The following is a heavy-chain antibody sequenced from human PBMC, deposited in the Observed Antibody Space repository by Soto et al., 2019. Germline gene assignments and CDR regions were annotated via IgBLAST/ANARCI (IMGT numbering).Heavy chain of an antibody. J-gene: IGHJ6*02. CDR1: GGTYSSYA. D-gene: IGHD3-16*01. CDR2: IIPIFGTA. Sequence: PVKVSCKASGGTYSSYAISWVRQARGQGLEWMGGIIPIFGTANYAQKFQGRVTITADESTSTAYMDLSSLKSEDTAVHYCARAPLRWGELGHMDVWGQGNTVTVSS. V-gene: IGHV1-69*13. CDR3: ARAPLRWGELGHMDV.